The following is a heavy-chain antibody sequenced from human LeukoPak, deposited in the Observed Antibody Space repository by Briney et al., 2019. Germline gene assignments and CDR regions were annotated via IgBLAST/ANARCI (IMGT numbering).Heavy chain of an antibody. D-gene: IGHD3-9*01. CDR1: GGSISSYY. J-gene: IGHJ6*02. CDR2: IYFSGST. V-gene: IGHV4-59*08. Sequence: SETLSLTCTVSGGSISSYYWSWIRQPPGKGLEWIGYIYFSGSTNYNPSLKSRVTISVDTSKNQLSLKLTSVTAADTAVYYCARSRYDILAGDYYFYYGMDVWGQGTTVTVSS. CDR3: ARSRYDILAGDYYFYYGMDV.